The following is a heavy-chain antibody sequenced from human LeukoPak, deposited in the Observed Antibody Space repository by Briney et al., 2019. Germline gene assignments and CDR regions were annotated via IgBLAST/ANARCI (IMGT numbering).Heavy chain of an antibody. Sequence: GGSLRLSCVVSGFSFGSEAMSWVRQAPGRGLEWVSSISPGGGTTYYADSVKGRFTISRDNSKNTLYLQMNSLRAEDTAVYYCAFRLRPKNQYYFDYWGQGTLVTVSS. CDR2: ISPGGGTT. V-gene: IGHV3-23*01. CDR1: GFSFGSEA. CDR3: AFRLRPKNQYYFDY. D-gene: IGHD4-17*01. J-gene: IGHJ4*02.